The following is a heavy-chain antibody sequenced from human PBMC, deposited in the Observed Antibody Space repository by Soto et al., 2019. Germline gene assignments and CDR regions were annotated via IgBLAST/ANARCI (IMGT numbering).Heavy chain of an antibody. CDR3: AREDHSTYNY. D-gene: IGHD4-4*01. V-gene: IGHV3-7*04. CDR2: IAHDGSER. CDR1: GFTFSSYW. Sequence: TGGSLRLSCAASGFTFSSYWMSWVRQAPGKDLEWVANIAHDGSERYYVDSVKGRFTISRDNAKNSLYLQVNSLRAEDTAVYYCAREDHSTYNYWGRGTLVTVSS. J-gene: IGHJ4*02.